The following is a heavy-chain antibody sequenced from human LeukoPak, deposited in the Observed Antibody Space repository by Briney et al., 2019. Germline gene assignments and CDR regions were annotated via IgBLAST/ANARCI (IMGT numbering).Heavy chain of an antibody. CDR1: GYSFTSYW. CDR3: ARLSADDYDFWSGYLNAFAL. CDR2: IYPGDSDT. Sequence: GASLKISCKGSGYSFTSYWIGWVRQMPGKGLEWMGIIYPGDSDTRYSPSFQGQVTISADKSISTAYLQWSSLKASDTAMYYCARLSADDYDFWSGYLNAFALWGQGTMVTVSS. V-gene: IGHV5-51*01. D-gene: IGHD3-3*01. J-gene: IGHJ3*01.